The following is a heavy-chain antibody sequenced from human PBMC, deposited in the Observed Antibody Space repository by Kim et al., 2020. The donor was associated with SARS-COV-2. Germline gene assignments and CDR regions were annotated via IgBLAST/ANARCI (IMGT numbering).Heavy chain of an antibody. V-gene: IGHV4-31*03. CDR3: ARNRGPDILTGYPRYYFDD. CDR1: GGSISSGDYY. CDR2: IYYSGST. D-gene: IGHD3-9*01. Sequence: SETLSLTCTVSGGSISSGDYYWSWIRQHPGKGLEWIGYIYYSGSTFYNPSLKSRVTIPVDTSKNQFSLKLNSVTAADTAVYYCARNRGPDILTGYPRYYFDDWGQGTLVTVSS. J-gene: IGHJ4*02.